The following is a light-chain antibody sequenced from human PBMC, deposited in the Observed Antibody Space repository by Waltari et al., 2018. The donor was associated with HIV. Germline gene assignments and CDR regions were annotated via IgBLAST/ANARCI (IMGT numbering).Light chain of an antibody. CDR3: CSYAGSSTVV. CDR1: NIGSKR. CDR2: DDS. J-gene: IGLJ2*01. V-gene: IGLV3-21*02. Sequence: SYVLTQPPSVSVAPGQTARITCGGNNIGSKRVHWYQQKPGQAPVLVVYDDSDRPSGIPERFSGSKSGNTASLTISGLQAEDEADYYCCSYAGSSTVVFGGGTKLTVL.